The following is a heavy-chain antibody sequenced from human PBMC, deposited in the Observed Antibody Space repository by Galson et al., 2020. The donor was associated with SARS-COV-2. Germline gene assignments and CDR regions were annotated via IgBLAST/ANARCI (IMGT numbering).Heavy chain of an antibody. CDR3: ARSCSSTTCFQTDGMDV. V-gene: IGHV1-2*02. J-gene: IGHJ6*02. Sequence: ASVKVSCKASGYTFTGYYLHWVRQAPGQGLEWMGWINPNSGGTNYAQKFQGRVTMTGDTSISTAYMELSSLRSDDTAVYFCARSCSSTTCFQTDGMDVWGQGTTVTDSS. CDR1: GYTFTGYY. D-gene: IGHD2-2*01. CDR2: INPNSGGT.